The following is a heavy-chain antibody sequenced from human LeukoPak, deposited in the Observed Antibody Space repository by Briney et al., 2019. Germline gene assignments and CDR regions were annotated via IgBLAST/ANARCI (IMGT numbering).Heavy chain of an antibody. CDR2: ISFDGSNE. D-gene: IGHD5-18*01. CDR3: ARARIQLCFDY. J-gene: IGHJ4*02. V-gene: IGHV3-30*03. Sequence: GGSLRLSCAASGFTFSNYGMHWVRQAPGKGLEWVAVISFDGSNEYYADSVKGRFTISRDSAKNSLYLQMNSLRAEDTAVYYCARARIQLCFDYWGQGTLVTVSS. CDR1: GFTFSNYG.